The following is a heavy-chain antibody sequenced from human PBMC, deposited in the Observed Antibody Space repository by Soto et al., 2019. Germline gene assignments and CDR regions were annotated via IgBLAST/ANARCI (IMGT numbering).Heavy chain of an antibody. CDR2: INPSGGST. V-gene: IGHV1-46*01. D-gene: IGHD2-8*02. J-gene: IGHJ4*02. CDR1: GYTFTSYY. Sequence: ASVKVSCKASGYTFTSYYMHWVRQAPGQGLEWMGIINPSGGSTSYAQKFQGRVTITKDTSKNQVVLTMTNMDPVDTATYYCAHRRPTGMGYFDYWGQGTLVTVSS. CDR3: AHRRPTGMGYFDY.